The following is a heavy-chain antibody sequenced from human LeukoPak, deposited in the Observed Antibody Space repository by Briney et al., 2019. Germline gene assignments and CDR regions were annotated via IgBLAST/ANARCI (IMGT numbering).Heavy chain of an antibody. Sequence: PGRSLRLSCSASGFTFSSYAMHGVRQAPGKGLEYVSAISSNGGSTYYADSVKGRFTISRDNSKNTLYLQMSSLRAEDTAVYYCLKGGTMVRGIFDYWGQGTLVTVSS. J-gene: IGHJ4*02. CDR2: ISSNGGST. V-gene: IGHV3-64D*09. D-gene: IGHD3-10*01. CDR1: GFTFSSYA. CDR3: LKGGTMVRGIFDY.